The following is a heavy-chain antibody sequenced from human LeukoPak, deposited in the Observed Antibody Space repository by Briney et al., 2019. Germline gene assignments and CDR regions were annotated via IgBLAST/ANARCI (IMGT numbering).Heavy chain of an antibody. Sequence: KPGGSLRLSCAASGFTFSSYAMSWVRQAPGKGLEWVSAISGSSGTTYYTDSVKGRFTISRDNAKNTLYLQMNSLRAEDTAVYYCARDVQVAGTFYGMDVWGQGTTVTVSS. CDR1: GFTFSSYA. D-gene: IGHD6-19*01. V-gene: IGHV3-23*01. J-gene: IGHJ6*02. CDR2: ISGSSGTT. CDR3: ARDVQVAGTFYGMDV.